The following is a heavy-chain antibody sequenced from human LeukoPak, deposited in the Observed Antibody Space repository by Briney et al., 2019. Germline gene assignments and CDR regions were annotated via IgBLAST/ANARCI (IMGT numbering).Heavy chain of an antibody. CDR1: GFTFSDYG. V-gene: IGHV3-7*04. CDR2: IKQDGSEK. D-gene: IGHD3-10*01. CDR3: ARVYYIGVIDY. J-gene: IGHJ4*02. Sequence: PGGSLRLSCAASGFTFSDYGMHWVRQAPGKGLEWVANIKQDGSEKYYVDSVKGRFTISRDNAKNSLYLQMNSLRAEDTAVYYCARVYYIGVIDYWGQGTLVTVSS.